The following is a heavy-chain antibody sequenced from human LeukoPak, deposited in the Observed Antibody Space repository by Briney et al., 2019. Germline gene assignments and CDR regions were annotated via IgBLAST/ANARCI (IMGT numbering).Heavy chain of an antibody. CDR1: GFTFSSYA. Sequence: GGSLRLSCAASGFTFSSYAMSWVRQAPGKGLEWVSAISGSGGSTYYADSVKGRFTISRDNAKNSLYLQMNSLRAEDTAVYYCARDTEYYGMDVWGQGTTVTVSS. D-gene: IGHD3-16*01. CDR2: ISGSGGST. CDR3: ARDTEYYGMDV. J-gene: IGHJ6*02. V-gene: IGHV3-23*01.